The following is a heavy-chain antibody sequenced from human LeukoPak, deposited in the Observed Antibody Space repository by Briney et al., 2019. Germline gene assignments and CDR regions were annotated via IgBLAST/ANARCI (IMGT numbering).Heavy chain of an antibody. J-gene: IGHJ4*02. CDR2: VSFSGGNT. D-gene: IGHD3-22*01. CDR1: GFTFSSYA. Sequence: GGSLRLSCAASGFTFSSYAMSWVRQAPGKGLEWVSTVSFSGGNTYFADSVKGRFTISRENSNNTLYLQMNSLRAEDTAVYYCAKSPVVIRGGYFFDYWGQGTLVTVSS. V-gene: IGHV3-23*01. CDR3: AKSPVVIRGGYFFDY.